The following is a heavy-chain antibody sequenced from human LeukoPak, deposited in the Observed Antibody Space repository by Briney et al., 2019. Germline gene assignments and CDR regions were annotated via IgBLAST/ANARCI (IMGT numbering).Heavy chain of an antibody. D-gene: IGHD2-2*01. CDR2: INGDGSTL. CDR1: RFTFSNYY. V-gene: IGHV3-74*01. Sequence: GGSLRLSCAASRFTFSNYYMHWVRQAPGKGLVWVSHINGDGSTLGYAASVKGRFTISRDNAKNTLYLQMKRLIAEDTAVYCCSGGKLPAAMDYGGQGTLGIVSS. J-gene: IGHJ4*02. CDR3: SGGKLPAAMDY.